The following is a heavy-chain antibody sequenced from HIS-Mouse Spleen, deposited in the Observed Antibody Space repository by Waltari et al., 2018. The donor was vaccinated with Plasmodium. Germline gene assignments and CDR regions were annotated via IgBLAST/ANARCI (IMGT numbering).Heavy chain of an antibody. CDR2: IYHSGST. D-gene: IGHD3-16*01. V-gene: IGHV4-38-2*02. CDR1: GYSISSGYY. CDR3: AREGGSQYFDY. Sequence: QVQLQESGPGLVKPSETLSLTCTVSGYSISSGYYWGWIRQPPGKGLEWIGSIYHSGSTYYNPSLKSRVTISVDTSKNQFSRKLSSVTAADTAVYYCAREGGSQYFDYWGQGTLVTVSS. J-gene: IGHJ4*02.